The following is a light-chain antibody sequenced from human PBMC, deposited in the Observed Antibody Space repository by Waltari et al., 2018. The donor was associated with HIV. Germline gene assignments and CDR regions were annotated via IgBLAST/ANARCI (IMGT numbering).Light chain of an antibody. V-gene: IGLV4-69*01. CDR3: QTWGSGIVV. CDR2: LNSNVSH. J-gene: IGLJ2*01. CDR1: SGHTNYA. Sequence: QLGLTQSPSASASLGASVKLTCTLSSGHTNYAITWHQQRPEKGPRFLMRLNSNVSHTKGDGIPDRFSGSSSGAERYLTISSLQSEDETDYFCQTWGSGIVVFGGGTTLTVL.